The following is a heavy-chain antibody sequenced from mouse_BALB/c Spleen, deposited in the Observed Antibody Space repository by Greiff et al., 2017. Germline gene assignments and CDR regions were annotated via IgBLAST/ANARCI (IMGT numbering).Heavy chain of an antibody. J-gene: IGHJ1*01. CDR2: ISYSGST. Sequence: EVKLQESGPGLVKPSQSLSLTCTVSGYSITSDYVWNWIRQLPGNKLEWMGYISYSGSTSYNPSLKSRNSITRDTSKNQFFLQLNSVTTEDTATYYCARGGDYGRGLYWYFDVWGAGTTVTVSS. CDR1: GYSITSDYV. V-gene: IGHV3-2*02. CDR3: ARGGDYGRGLYWYFDV. D-gene: IGHD1-1*01.